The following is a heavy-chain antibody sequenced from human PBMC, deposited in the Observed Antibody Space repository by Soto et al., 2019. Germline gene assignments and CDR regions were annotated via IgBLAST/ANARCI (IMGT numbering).Heavy chain of an antibody. CDR3: ARVSYDSSGYYYGMDV. J-gene: IGHJ6*02. CDR2: INPSGGST. Sequence: VAAVKVSCKASGYTFTSYYMHWVRQAPGQGLEWMGIINPSGGSTSYAQKFQGRVTMTRDTSTSTVYMELSSLRSEDTAVYYCARVSYDSSGYYYGMDVWGQGTTVTVSS. V-gene: IGHV1-46*01. CDR1: GYTFTSYY. D-gene: IGHD3-22*01.